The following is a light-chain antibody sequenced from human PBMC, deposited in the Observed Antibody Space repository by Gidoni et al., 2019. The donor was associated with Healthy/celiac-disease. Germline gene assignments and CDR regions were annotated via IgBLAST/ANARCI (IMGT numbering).Light chain of an antibody. CDR1: QSVSSY. J-gene: IGKJ3*01. Sequence: PATLSLSPGERATLSCRASQSVSSYLAWYQQKPGQAPRLLIYDASNRATGIPARFSGSGSGTDFTLTISSLEPEDFAVYYCQQRSNWLFTFGPGTKVDIK. V-gene: IGKV3-11*01. CDR2: DAS. CDR3: QQRSNWLFT.